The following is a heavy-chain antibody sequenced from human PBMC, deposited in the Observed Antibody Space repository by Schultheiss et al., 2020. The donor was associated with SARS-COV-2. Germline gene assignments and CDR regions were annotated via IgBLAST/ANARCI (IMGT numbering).Heavy chain of an antibody. CDR3: ARDYQYCSSTSCPGDAFDI. Sequence: SETLSLTCTVSGGSISSYYWGWIRQPPGKGLEWIGEVNHSGSTYYNPSLKSRVTISVDTSKNQFSLKLSSVTAADTAVYYCARDYQYCSSTSCPGDAFDIWGQGTMVTVSS. CDR1: GGSISSYY. J-gene: IGHJ3*02. D-gene: IGHD2-2*01. V-gene: IGHV4-34*01. CDR2: VNHSGST.